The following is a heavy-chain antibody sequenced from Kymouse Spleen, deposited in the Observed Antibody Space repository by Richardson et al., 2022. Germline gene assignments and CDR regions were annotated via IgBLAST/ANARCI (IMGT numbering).Heavy chain of an antibody. CDR1: GGSISSSSYY. Sequence: QLQLQESGPGLVKPSETLSLTCTVSGGSISSSSYYWGWIRQPPGKGLEWIGSIYYSGSTYYNPSLKSRVTISVDTSKNQFSLKLSSVTAADTAVYYCARDRDSSSSYYYYGMDVWGQGTTVTVSS. CDR3: ARDRDSSSSYYYYGMDV. V-gene: IGHV4-39*01. D-gene: IGHD6-6*01. J-gene: IGHJ6*02. CDR2: IYYSGST.